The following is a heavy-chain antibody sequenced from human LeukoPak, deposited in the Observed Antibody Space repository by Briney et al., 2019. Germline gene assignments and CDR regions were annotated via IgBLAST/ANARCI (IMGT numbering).Heavy chain of an antibody. J-gene: IGHJ4*02. CDR1: GFTFSSYG. D-gene: IGHD2-15*01. Sequence: PGGSLRLSCAASGFTFSSYGMHWVRQAPGKGLEWVAVISYDGSNKYYADSVKGRFSISRDNSKTTLYLQMNSLRVEDTAVYYCAKASRGGSLGYFDYWGQGTLVTVSS. CDR3: AKASRGGSLGYFDY. V-gene: IGHV3-30*18. CDR2: ISYDGSNK.